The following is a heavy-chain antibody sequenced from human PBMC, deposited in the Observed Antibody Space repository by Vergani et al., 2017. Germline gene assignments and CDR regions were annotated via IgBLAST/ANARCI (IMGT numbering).Heavy chain of an antibody. CDR2: VYDSGTT. V-gene: IGHV4-30-2*01. D-gene: IGHD3/OR15-3a*01. Sequence: QLQLQESDSRLVNPSQTLSLTCTLSGDAISRDTYSWNWVRQPPGKPLEWIGSVYDSGTTYYNPSLGGRVTMSIDKSRNHFSLTLTSVTAADSAFYFCARGQTGYSRDWSTYFFYMDVWGKGTTVTVSS. CDR3: ARGQTGYSRDWSTYFFYMDV. J-gene: IGHJ6*03. CDR1: GDAISRDTYS.